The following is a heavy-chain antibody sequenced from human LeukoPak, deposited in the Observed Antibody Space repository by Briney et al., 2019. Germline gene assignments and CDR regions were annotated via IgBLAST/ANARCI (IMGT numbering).Heavy chain of an antibody. CDR2: IYYSGST. J-gene: IGHJ4*02. CDR3: ARYGSWYGIDY. V-gene: IGHV4-39*07. D-gene: IGHD3-10*01. CDR1: GGSISSSSYY. Sequence: SETLSLTCTVSGGSISSSSYYWGWIRQPPGKGLEWIGSIYYSGSTYYNPSLKSRVTMSVDTSKNQFSLKLSSVTAADTAVYYCARYGSWYGIDYWGQGTLVIVSS.